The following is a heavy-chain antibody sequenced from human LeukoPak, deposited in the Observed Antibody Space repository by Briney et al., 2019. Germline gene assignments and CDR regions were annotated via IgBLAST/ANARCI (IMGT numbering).Heavy chain of an antibody. CDR1: GFTFSSNG. CDR2: ISGSGGNT. D-gene: IGHD3-10*01. J-gene: IGHJ4*02. Sequence: GGSLRLSCAASGFTFSSNGMSWVRQAPGKGLEWVSSISGSGGNTYYAASVKSRFTISRDNSKNTLYLQMNSLRAEDTAVYYCAKDGLLWFGELFTGIDYWGQGTLVTVSS. V-gene: IGHV3-23*01. CDR3: AKDGLLWFGELFTGIDY.